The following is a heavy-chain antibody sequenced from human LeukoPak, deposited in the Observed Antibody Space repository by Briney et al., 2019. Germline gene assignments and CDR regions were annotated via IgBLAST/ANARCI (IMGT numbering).Heavy chain of an antibody. Sequence: PGWSLRLSCAATGLTVNTNTMSWVRQAPGRGLEWVSVTFSGGTRYYSDAVKGRFIISRDTSKNTLYLQLSSLRVEDTAVYYCARNLATKNYFDCWGLGTLVTVSS. V-gene: IGHV3-66*01. J-gene: IGHJ4*02. CDR1: GLTVNTNT. CDR2: TFSGGTR. CDR3: ARNLATKNYFDC.